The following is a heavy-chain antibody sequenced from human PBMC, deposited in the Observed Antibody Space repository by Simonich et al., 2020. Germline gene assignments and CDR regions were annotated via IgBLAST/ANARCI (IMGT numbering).Heavy chain of an antibody. Sequence: EVQLLESGGGLVQPGRSLRLSCAASGFTFDDYAMHWVRQAPGMGVECVSGVSWSSGSIGYADSVKGRFTISRDNAKNSLYLQMNSLRAEDTALYDCAKDSGYCSGGSCYYFDYWGQGTLVTVSS. V-gene: IGHV3-9*01. J-gene: IGHJ4*02. CDR2: VSWSSGSI. CDR3: AKDSGYCSGGSCYYFDY. CDR1: GFTFDDYA. D-gene: IGHD2-15*01.